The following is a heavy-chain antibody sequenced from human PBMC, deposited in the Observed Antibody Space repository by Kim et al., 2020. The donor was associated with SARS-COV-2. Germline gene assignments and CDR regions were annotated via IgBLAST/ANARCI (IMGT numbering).Heavy chain of an antibody. CDR3: AGLGVTAIHFYSFDY. J-gene: IGHJ4*02. Sequence: NPSLRIRVTISADKSMNQFSLELSSVTAADTAVYYCAGLGVTAIHFYSFDYWGQGTLVTVSS. D-gene: IGHD2-21*02. V-gene: IGHV4-61*07.